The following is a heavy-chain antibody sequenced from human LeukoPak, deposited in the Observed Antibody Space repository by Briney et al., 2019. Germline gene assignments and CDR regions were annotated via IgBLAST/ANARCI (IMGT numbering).Heavy chain of an antibody. CDR1: GFTFSSYA. CDR3: AKEAPPDRITIFGVVIHSGMDV. J-gene: IGHJ6*02. V-gene: IGHV3-23*01. Sequence: HPGGSLRLSCAASGFTFSSYAMSWVRQAPGKGLEWVSAISGSGGSTYYADSVKGRSTISRDNSKNTLYLQMNSLRAEDTAVYYCAKEAPPDRITIFGVVIHSGMDVWGQGTTVTVSS. D-gene: IGHD3-3*01. CDR2: ISGSGGST.